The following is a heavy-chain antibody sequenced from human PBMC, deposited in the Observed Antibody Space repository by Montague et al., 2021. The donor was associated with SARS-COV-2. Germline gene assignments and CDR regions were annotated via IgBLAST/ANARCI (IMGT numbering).Heavy chain of an antibody. D-gene: IGHD3-10*01. J-gene: IGHJ4*02. Sequence: NSGSTYYNPSLNSRVTISVDTSKNQFSLKLSSVTAADPAVYYCARHEAYYGSPLYYFDYWAQGSLVTVSS. V-gene: IGHV4-39*01. CDR2: NSGST. CDR3: ARHEAYYGSPLYYFDY.